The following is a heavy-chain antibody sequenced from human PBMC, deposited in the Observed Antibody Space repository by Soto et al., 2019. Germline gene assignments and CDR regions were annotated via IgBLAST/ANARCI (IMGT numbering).Heavy chain of an antibody. CDR2: SRNRVNSHTT. V-gene: IGHV3-72*01. CDR1: GFTFSDHY. CDR3: TRGLLGGAPSYTFHGMDV. J-gene: IGHJ6*01. D-gene: IGHD1-26*01. Sequence: EVRLVESGGGLVQPGGSLRLSCAASGFTFSDHYMDWVRQAPGKGLEWVARSRNRVNSHTTEYAASVKGRFTISRDESKSSLYLQMNSLKSEDTAVYYCTRGLLGGAPSYTFHGMDVWGQGTTVTVSS.